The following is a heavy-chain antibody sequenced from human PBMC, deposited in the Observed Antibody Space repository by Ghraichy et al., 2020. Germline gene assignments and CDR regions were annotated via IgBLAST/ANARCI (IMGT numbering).Heavy chain of an antibody. V-gene: IGHV3-23*01. D-gene: IGHD4-23*01. CDR1: GFTFSSYA. CDR2: ITGSSSST. J-gene: IGHJ5*02. CDR3: VKDYGGKSVPSWFDP. Sequence: GGSLRLSCAASGFTFSSYAMSWVRQAPGKGLEWVSSITGSSSSTYYADSVKGRFTISRDNSKNTLYLQMNSLRDEDTAVYYCVKDYGGKSVPSWFDPWGQGTLVTVSS.